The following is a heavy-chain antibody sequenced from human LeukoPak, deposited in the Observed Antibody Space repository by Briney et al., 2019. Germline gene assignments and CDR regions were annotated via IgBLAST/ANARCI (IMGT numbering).Heavy chain of an antibody. V-gene: IGHV4-34*01. J-gene: IGHJ5*02. CDR3: AREPDRIRFDP. Sequence: SETLSFTCAVYGGSFSGYDWSWIRLPPGKGLEWIGEINQSGYTNYNPSLKSRVTMSVDTSKNQFSLKLISVTAADTAVYYCAREPDRIRFDPWGQGTLVTVSS. D-gene: IGHD1-14*01. CDR2: INQSGYT. CDR1: GGSFSGYD.